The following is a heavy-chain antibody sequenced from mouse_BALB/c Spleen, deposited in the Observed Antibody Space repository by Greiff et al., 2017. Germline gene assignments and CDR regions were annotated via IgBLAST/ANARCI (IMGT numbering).Heavy chain of an antibody. D-gene: IGHD2-3*01. CDR3: ARDGYYPLYYAMDY. J-gene: IGHJ4*01. Sequence: EVHLVESGGGLVKPGGSLKLSCAASGFTFSSYAMSWVRQTPEKRLEWVASISSGGSTYYPDSVKGRFTISRDNARNILYLQMSSLRSEDTAMYYCARDGYYPLYYAMDYWGQGTSVTVSS. CDR2: ISSGGST. V-gene: IGHV5-6-5*01. CDR1: GFTFSSYA.